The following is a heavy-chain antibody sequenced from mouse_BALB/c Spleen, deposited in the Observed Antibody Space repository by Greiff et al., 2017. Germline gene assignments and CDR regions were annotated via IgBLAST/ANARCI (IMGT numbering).Heavy chain of an antibody. CDR3: ARDLYYGSSSYAMDY. D-gene: IGHD1-1*01. CDR2: IWAGGST. Sequence: VQLQQSGPGLVAPSQSLSITCTVSGFSLTSYGVHWVRQPPGKGLEWLGVIWAGGSTNYNSALMSRLSISKDNSKSQVFLKMNSLQTDDTAMYYCARDLYYGSSSYAMDYWGQGTSVTVSS. V-gene: IGHV2-9*02. J-gene: IGHJ4*01. CDR1: GFSLTSYG.